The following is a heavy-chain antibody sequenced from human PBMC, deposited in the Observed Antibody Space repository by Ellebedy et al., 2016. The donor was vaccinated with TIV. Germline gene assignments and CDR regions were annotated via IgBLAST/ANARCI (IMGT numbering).Heavy chain of an antibody. Sequence: ASVKVSCKASGYTFTGYYMYWVRQAPGQGPEWMGWINPTGGGTNFAQRFRGWVTMTRDTSINTVYMELRRVKADDTAVYYCAKDPPLTKYYYYYGMDVWGQGTTVTVSS. CDR1: GYTFTGYY. V-gene: IGHV1-2*04. CDR3: AKDPPLTKYYYYYGMDV. J-gene: IGHJ6*02. D-gene: IGHD3-9*01. CDR2: INPTGGGT.